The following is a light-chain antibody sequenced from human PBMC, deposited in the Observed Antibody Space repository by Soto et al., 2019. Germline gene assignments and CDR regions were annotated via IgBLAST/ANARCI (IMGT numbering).Light chain of an antibody. CDR1: SSDVGGYNY. V-gene: IGLV2-14*01. J-gene: IGLJ1*01. Sequence: QSALTQPASVSGSPGQSITISCTGTSSDVGGYNYVSWYQHHPGKVPKLIIYEVTNRPSGVSIRFSGSKSGNTASLTISGLQAEDEADYYCGSYRRSSALYVFGSGTKVTVL. CDR2: EVT. CDR3: GSYRRSSALYV.